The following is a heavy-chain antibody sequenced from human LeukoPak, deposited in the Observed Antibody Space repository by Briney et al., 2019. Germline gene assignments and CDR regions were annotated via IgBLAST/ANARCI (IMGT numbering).Heavy chain of an antibody. D-gene: IGHD2-15*01. CDR2: ISYDGSNK. CDR3: AKDVRRYCSGGSCYSVDY. CDR1: GFTFSSYG. J-gene: IGHJ4*02. Sequence: GRSLRLSCAASGFTFSSYGMHWVRQAPGKGLERVAVISYDGSNKYYADSVKGRFTISRDNSKNTLYLQMNSLRAEDTAVYYCAKDVRRYCSGGSCYSVDYWGQGTLVTVSS. V-gene: IGHV3-30*18.